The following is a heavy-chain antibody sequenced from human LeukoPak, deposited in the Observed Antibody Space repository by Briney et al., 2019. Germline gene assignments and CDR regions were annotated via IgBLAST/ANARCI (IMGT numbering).Heavy chain of an antibody. D-gene: IGHD6-19*01. CDR2: ISYSVTSM. J-gene: IGHJ6*03. CDR3: AKCSGWFVRGKDYYYYYMDV. CDR1: GFTFSSYW. V-gene: IGHV3-23*01. Sequence: GSLRLSCAASGFTFSSYWMHWVRQAPGKGLEWVSYISYSVTSMYYADSVKGRFTISRDNSKDTLYLQMNSLRAEDTAVYYCAKCSGWFVRGKDYYYYYMDVWGKGTTVTVSS.